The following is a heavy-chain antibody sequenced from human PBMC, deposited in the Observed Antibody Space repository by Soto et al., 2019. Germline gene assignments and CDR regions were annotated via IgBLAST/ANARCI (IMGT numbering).Heavy chain of an antibody. CDR1: GYTFTSYD. D-gene: IGHD2-15*01. V-gene: IGHV1-8*01. CDR3: ARVDCSGGSCYAYY. CDR2: MNPNSGST. J-gene: IGHJ4*02. Sequence: ASVKVSCKASGYTFTSYDINWVRQATGQGLEWMGWMNPNSGSTGYAQKFQGRVTMTRNTSISTAYMELSSLRSEDTAVYYCARVDCSGGSCYAYYWGQGTLVTVSS.